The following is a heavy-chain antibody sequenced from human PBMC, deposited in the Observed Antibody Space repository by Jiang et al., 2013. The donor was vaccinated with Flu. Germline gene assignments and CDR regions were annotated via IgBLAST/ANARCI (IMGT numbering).Heavy chain of an antibody. Sequence: GPGLVKPSETLSLTCTVSSGSTRSGSYYWGWIRQPPGKGLEWIGSIYFTGTTHWNPSLKGRVTISIDTSKNQFSLKLNSVTAADTAVYYCARSYYDSSNFPTAFDYWGQGTLVTVSS. CDR1: SGSTRSGSYY. J-gene: IGHJ4*02. CDR3: ARSYYDSSNFPTAFDY. D-gene: IGHD3-22*01. V-gene: IGHV4-39*07. CDR2: IYFTGTT.